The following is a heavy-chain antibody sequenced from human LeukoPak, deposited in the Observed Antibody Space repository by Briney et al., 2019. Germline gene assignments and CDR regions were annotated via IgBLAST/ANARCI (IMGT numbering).Heavy chain of an antibody. CDR1: GGSISSGHNY. V-gene: IGHV4-31*03. CDR3: ARDCKTSSCPKLDY. D-gene: IGHD2-2*01. CDR2: IYYSGNT. Sequence: PSQTPSLTCTVSGGSISSGHNYWSWIRQHPGKGLEWIGYIYYSGNTFYNPSLKSRVTISVDTSKNQFSLRLSSVTAADTAVYYCARDCKTSSCPKLDYWGQGTLVTVSS. J-gene: IGHJ4*02.